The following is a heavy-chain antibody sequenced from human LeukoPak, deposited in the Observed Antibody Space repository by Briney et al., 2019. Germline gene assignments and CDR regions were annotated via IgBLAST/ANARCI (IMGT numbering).Heavy chain of an antibody. D-gene: IGHD3-16*01. Sequence: ASVKVSCKASGYTFTSYGISWVRQAPGQGLEWMGWISAYNGNTNYAQKLQGRVTMTTDTSTSTAYTELRSLRSDDTAVYYCAGRDWGSDAFDIWGQGTIVTVSS. CDR1: GYTFTSYG. V-gene: IGHV1-18*01. CDR2: ISAYNGNT. CDR3: AGRDWGSDAFDI. J-gene: IGHJ3*02.